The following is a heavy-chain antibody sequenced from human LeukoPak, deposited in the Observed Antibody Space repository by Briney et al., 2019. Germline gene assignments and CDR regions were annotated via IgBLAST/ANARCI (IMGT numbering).Heavy chain of an antibody. CDR3: ARLDCSSTSCQLDY. J-gene: IGHJ4*02. V-gene: IGHV1-2*02. CDR2: INPNSGGT. Sequence: GASVKVSCKASGYTFTGYYMHWVRQAPGQGLEWMGWINPNSGGTNYAQKFQGRVTMTRDTSISTAYMELSRLRSGDTTVYYCARLDCSSTSCQLDYWGQGTLVTVSS. CDR1: GYTFTGYY. D-gene: IGHD2-2*01.